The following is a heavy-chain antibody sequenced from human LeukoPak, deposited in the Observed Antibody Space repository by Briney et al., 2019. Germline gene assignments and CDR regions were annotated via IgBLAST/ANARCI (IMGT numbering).Heavy chain of an antibody. Sequence: PSETLSLTCTVTGGSISSSSYYWGWLRQPPGKGLEWIGSIYYSGSTYYNPSLKSRVTISVDTSKNQFSLMLSSVTAADTAVYYCARTQPAGGWLQFFDYWGQGTLVTVSS. J-gene: IGHJ4*02. CDR1: GGSISSSSYY. V-gene: IGHV4-39*07. CDR3: ARTQPAGGWLQFFDY. CDR2: IYYSGST. D-gene: IGHD5-24*01.